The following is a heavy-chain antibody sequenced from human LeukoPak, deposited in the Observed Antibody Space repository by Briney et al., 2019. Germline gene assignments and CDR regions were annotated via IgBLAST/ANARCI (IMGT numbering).Heavy chain of an antibody. CDR1: GGSFSGFY. CDR2: IYYTGTT. D-gene: IGHD3-3*02. Sequence: PSETLSLTCEVYGGSFSGFYWSWIRRSPGKGLEWIGEIYYTGTTNCNPSLKSRVTISIDKSKKQMSLKLSSVTAADTAVYYCARRGGRSVIGYWGQGTLVTVSS. CDR3: ARRGGRSVIGY. J-gene: IGHJ4*02. V-gene: IGHV4-34*01.